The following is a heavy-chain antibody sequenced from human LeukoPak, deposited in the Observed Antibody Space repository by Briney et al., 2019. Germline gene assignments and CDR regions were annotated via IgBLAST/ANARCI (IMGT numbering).Heavy chain of an antibody. J-gene: IGHJ5*02. CDR2: TNHSGST. D-gene: IGHD1-26*01. CDR3: ARDHIVGAPGHWFDP. Sequence: SETLSLTCAVYGGSFSGYYWSWIRQPPGKGLEWIGETNHSGSTNYNPSLKSRVTISLDKSKNQFSLKLSSVTAADTAVYYCARDHIVGAPGHWFDPWGQGTLVTVSS. CDR1: GGSFSGYY. V-gene: IGHV4-34*01.